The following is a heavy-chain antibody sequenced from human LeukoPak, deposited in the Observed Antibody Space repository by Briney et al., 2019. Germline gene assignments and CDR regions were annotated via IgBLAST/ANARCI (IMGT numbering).Heavy chain of an antibody. CDR3: TRGSGYGLIDY. D-gene: IGHD3-22*01. J-gene: IGHJ4*02. Sequence: PSETLSLTCPVSGGFISSSRYYWGWTRHPPGKGLEWIGSIYYSGNTYYNPSLKSRVPLPVDTSKNQFSLKLSPVTASAPAMYYCTRGSGYGLIDYWGQGTLVTVSS. V-gene: IGHV4-39*01. CDR2: IYYSGNT. CDR1: GGFISSSRYY.